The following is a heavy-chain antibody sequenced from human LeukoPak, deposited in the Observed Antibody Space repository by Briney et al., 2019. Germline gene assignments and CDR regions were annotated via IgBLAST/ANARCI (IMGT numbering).Heavy chain of an antibody. Sequence: GGSLRLSCAASGFTFSSYSMNWVRQAPGKGLEWVSSISSSSSYIYYADSVKGRFTISRDNAKNSLYLQMNSLRAEDTAVYYCARVPGWWELLSGYYYYYMDVWGKGTTVTVSS. V-gene: IGHV3-21*01. CDR1: GFTFSSYS. CDR3: ARVPGWWELLSGYYYYYMDV. J-gene: IGHJ6*03. D-gene: IGHD1-26*01. CDR2: ISSSSSYI.